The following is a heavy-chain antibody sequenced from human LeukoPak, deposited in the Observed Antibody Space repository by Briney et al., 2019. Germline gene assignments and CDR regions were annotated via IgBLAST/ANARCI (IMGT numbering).Heavy chain of an antibody. CDR1: GYTFTDYY. Sequence: ASVKVSCKASGYTFTDYYMHWVRQAPGQGLEWMGWINPNSGVTNYAQRFQGRVTMTRDTSISTAYMELSRLTSDDTAVYYCARGGSYLSTFDIWGQGTMVTVSS. J-gene: IGHJ3*02. V-gene: IGHV1-2*02. CDR3: ARGGSYLSTFDI. D-gene: IGHD1-26*01. CDR2: INPNSGVT.